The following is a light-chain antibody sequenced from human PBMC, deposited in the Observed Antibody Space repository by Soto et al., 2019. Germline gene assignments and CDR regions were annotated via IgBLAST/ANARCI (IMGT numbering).Light chain of an antibody. Sequence: QAVVTQPPSVSGAPGQRVTISCTGSSSNIGAGYDVHWYQQLPGTAPKLLIYGNSNRPSGVPDRFSGSKSGTSASLAISGLRSEDEAVYYCASWDDRLGAVIFGGGTKVTVL. J-gene: IGLJ2*01. V-gene: IGLV1-40*01. CDR2: GNS. CDR1: SSNIGAGYD. CDR3: ASWDDRLGAVI.